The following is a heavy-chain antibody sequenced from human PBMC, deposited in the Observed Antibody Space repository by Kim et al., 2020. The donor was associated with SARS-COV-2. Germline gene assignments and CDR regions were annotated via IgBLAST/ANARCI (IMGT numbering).Heavy chain of an antibody. Sequence: SETLSLTCTVSGGSISSGGYYWSWIRQHPGKGLEWIGYIYYSGSTYYNPSLKSRVTIPVDTSKNQFSLKLSSVTAADTAVYYCARDTGLGYYFDYWGQGTLVTVSS. V-gene: IGHV4-31*03. CDR2: IYYSGST. CDR1: GGSISSGGYY. J-gene: IGHJ4*02. D-gene: IGHD3-10*01. CDR3: ARDTGLGYYFDY.